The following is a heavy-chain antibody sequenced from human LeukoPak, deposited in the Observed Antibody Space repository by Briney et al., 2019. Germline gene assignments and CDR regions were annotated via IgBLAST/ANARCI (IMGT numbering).Heavy chain of an antibody. CDR2: LYTGGDT. J-gene: IGHJ4*02. D-gene: IGHD3-10*01. V-gene: IGHV3-53*01. Sequence: GSLRLSCTASGFIFDTHTLTWVRQAPGKGLECVSFLYTGGDTYYADSVKGRFTISRDNSKNTLYLQMNGLRAEDTAVYYCARGPGSRGIFDYWGQGTLVTVS. CDR1: GFIFDTHT. CDR3: ARGPGSRGIFDY.